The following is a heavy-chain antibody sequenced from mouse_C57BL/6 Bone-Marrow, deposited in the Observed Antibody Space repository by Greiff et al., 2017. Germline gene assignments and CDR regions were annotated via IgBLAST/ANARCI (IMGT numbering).Heavy chain of an antibody. CDR2: ILPGSGST. CDR3: ERPYAMDY. Sequence: QVQLQQSGAELMKPGASVKLSCKATGYSFTGYWIEWVKQRPGYGLEWLGEILPGSGSTNYNAKLKGKATFTADTSFNTDYMQLSSLKTEDSAIYYCERPYAMDYWGQGTSVTVSS. J-gene: IGHJ4*01. CDR1: GYSFTGYW. V-gene: IGHV1-9*01.